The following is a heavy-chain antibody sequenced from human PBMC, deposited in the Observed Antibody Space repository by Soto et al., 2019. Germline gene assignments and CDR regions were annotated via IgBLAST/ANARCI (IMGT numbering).Heavy chain of an antibody. V-gene: IGHV2-5*02. CDR2: IYWDDDK. CDR1: GFSLSISGVG. Sequence: SGPTLVNPTQTLTLTCTFSGFSLSISGVGVGWIRQPPGKALEWLALIYWDDDKRYSPSLKSRLTITKDTSKNQVVLTMTNMDPVDTATYYCARDSVALYYYYYGMDVWGQGTTVTVSS. D-gene: IGHD2-21*01. CDR3: ARDSVALYYYYYGMDV. J-gene: IGHJ6*02.